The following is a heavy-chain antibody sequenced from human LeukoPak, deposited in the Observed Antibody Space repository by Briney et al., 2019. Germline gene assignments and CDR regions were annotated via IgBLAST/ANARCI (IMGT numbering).Heavy chain of an antibody. CDR2: INPNSGGT. V-gene: IGHV1-2*02. J-gene: IGHJ5*02. D-gene: IGHD3-9*01. Sequence: ASVKVSCKASGYTFTGYYMHWVRQAPGQGLEWMGWINPNSGGTNYAQKFQGRVTMTRDTSISTAYMELSRLRSDDTAVYYCARVGDYDILTGPFTAWGQGTLVTVSS. CDR1: GYTFTGYY. CDR3: ARVGDYDILTGPFTA.